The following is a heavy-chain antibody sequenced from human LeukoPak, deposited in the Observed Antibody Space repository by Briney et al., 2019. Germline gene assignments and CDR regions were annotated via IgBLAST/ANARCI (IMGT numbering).Heavy chain of an antibody. J-gene: IGHJ6*03. CDR3: ARAAPGNYYMDV. D-gene: IGHD6-13*01. CDR1: GYTFTGYY. V-gene: IGHV1-2*02. Sequence: ASVKVSCKASGYTFTGYYMHWVRQAPGQGLEWMGWINPNSGGTNYAQKFQGRVTMTRDTSISTAYMELSRLRSDDTAVYYCARAAPGNYYMDVWGKGTTVTISS. CDR2: INPNSGGT.